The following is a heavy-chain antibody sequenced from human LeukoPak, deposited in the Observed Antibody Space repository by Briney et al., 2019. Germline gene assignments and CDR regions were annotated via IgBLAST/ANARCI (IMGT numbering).Heavy chain of an antibody. Sequence: GSLRLSCAASGFTFSTYAMSWVRQAPGKGLEWVSSISGSADNTYYGDSVKGRFTISRDDSKNTVWLQMNSLRAEDTAVYYCVPAYSCYFFEYWGPGTLVTVSS. CDR1: GFTFSTYA. CDR2: ISGSADNT. V-gene: IGHV3-23*01. D-gene: IGHD3-22*01. J-gene: IGHJ4*02. CDR3: VPAYSCYFFEY.